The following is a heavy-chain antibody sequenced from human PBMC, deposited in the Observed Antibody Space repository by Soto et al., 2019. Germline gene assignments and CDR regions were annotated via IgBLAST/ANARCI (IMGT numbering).Heavy chain of an antibody. Sequence: SETLSLTCAVYGGSFSGYYWRWIRQPPGKGLEWIGEINHSGSTNYNPSLKSRVTISVDTSKNQFSLKLSAVTAADTAVYYCARGGSGFWSCYSRENWFDTWGPGTLVTVSS. CDR2: INHSGST. V-gene: IGHV4-34*01. D-gene: IGHD3-3*01. J-gene: IGHJ5*02. CDR1: GGSFSGYY. CDR3: ARGGSGFWSCYSRENWFDT.